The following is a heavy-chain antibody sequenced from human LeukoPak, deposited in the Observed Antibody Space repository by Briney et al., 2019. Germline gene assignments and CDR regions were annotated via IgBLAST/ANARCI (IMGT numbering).Heavy chain of an antibody. CDR2: IIPIFGTA. V-gene: IGHV1-69*01. CDR3: ARAAARGYSYGSFDY. J-gene: IGHJ4*02. D-gene: IGHD5-18*01. Sequence: SVKVSCKASGGTFSSYAISWVRQAPGQGLEWMGGIIPIFGTANYAQKFQGRVTITADESTSTAYMELSSLRSEDTAVYYCARAAARGYSYGSFDYWGRGTLVTVSS. CDR1: GGTFSSYA.